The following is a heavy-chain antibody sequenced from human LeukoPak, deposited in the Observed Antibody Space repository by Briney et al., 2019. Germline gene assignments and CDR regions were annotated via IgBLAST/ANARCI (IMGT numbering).Heavy chain of an antibody. CDR2: IYYSGST. J-gene: IGHJ4*02. V-gene: IGHV4-39*01. Sequence: SETLSLTCTVSGGSISSSSYYWGWIRQPPGTGLEWIGSIYYSGSTYYNPSLKGRVTMSVDTSKKQISLKLTSVTAADTAVYYCARLQQWLPRDYWGQGILVTVSS. CDR1: GGSISSSSYY. D-gene: IGHD6-19*01. CDR3: ARLQQWLPRDY.